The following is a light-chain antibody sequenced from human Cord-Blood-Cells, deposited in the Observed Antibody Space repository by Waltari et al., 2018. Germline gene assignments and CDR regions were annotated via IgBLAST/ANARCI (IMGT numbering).Light chain of an antibody. CDR1: QSVSSN. V-gene: IGKV3-15*01. J-gene: IGKJ1*01. CDR2: GAT. CDR3: QQYNNWPWT. Sequence: EIVMTQSPATLSVSPGDRATLSCRASQSVSSNLAWYQQKPGQAPRLLIYGATTRATGIPARCSGSVSGTEFTLTISSLQSEDFAVYYCQQYNNWPWTFGQGTKVEIK.